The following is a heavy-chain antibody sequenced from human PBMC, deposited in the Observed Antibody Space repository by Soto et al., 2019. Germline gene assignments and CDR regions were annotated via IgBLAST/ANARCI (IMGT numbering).Heavy chain of an antibody. CDR2: ITASGATP. CDR1: GFSFRTYT. V-gene: IGHV3-23*01. J-gene: IGHJ4*02. Sequence: EVQLSESGGGLVQTGGSLRLSCAASGFSFRTYTMSWVRQAPGKGLEWLSVITASGATPSYAASVQGRFVISRDNAMNTLYLHRNSLRDEDTAIYYCAKARCSTTDCYVPDYWGRGTLVTVSS. CDR3: AKARCSTTDCYVPDY. D-gene: IGHD2-2*01.